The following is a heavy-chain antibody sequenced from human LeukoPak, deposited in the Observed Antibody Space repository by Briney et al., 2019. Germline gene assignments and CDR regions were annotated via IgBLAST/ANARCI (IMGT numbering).Heavy chain of an antibody. Sequence: PSETLSLTCTVSGYSISSGYYWGWIRQPPGKGLEWIGSIYHSGSTYYNPSLKRRVTISVDKSKNQFSLKLSSVTAADTAVYYCARIGYYYGSGEDYWGQGTVVTVSS. J-gene: IGHJ4*02. CDR2: IYHSGST. CDR1: GYSISSGYY. CDR3: ARIGYYYGSGEDY. D-gene: IGHD3-10*01. V-gene: IGHV4-38-2*02.